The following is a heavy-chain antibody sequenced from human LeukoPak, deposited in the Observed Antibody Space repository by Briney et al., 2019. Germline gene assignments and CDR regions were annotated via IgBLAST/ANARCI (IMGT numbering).Heavy chain of an antibody. CDR3: AKDGKSSSWYEYYFDY. CDR1: GFTFSSYA. D-gene: IGHD6-13*01. J-gene: IGHJ4*02. CDR2: ISGSGGST. Sequence: SGGSLRLSCAASGFTFSSYAMSWVRQAPWKGLEWVSAISGSGGSTYYADSVKGRFTISRDNSKNTLYLQMNSLRAEDTAVYYCAKDGKSSSWYEYYFDYWGQGTLVTVSS. V-gene: IGHV3-23*01.